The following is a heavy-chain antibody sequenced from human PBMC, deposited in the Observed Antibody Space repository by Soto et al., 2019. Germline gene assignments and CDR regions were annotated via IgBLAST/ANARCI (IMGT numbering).Heavy chain of an antibody. CDR1: GGSISTGDYY. Sequence: QVQLQESGPGLVKPSQTLSLTCTVSGGSISTGDYYWSWIRQPPGKGLEWIGYIYYSGSTYYNPSLKSRVTISVDTSKTQFALKLSSVTAADTAVYYCAREKDYGSGAFDIWGLGTMVTVSS. V-gene: IGHV4-30-4*01. D-gene: IGHD3-10*01. CDR3: AREKDYGSGAFDI. CDR2: IYYSGST. J-gene: IGHJ3*02.